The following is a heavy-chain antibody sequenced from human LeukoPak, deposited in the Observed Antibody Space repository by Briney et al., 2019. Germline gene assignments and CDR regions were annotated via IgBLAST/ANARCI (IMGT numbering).Heavy chain of an antibody. CDR2: ISGSGGTT. J-gene: IGHJ4*02. V-gene: IGHV3-23*01. Sequence: GGSLRLSCAASGFIFNTYDMNWVRQAPGKGLEWVSSISGSGGTTYSADSVKGRFTISRDNTKNTLYLQMNSLRADDTAVYYCAKSGLNRFDYWGQGTLVTVSS. CDR1: GFIFNTYD. CDR3: AKSGLNRFDY. D-gene: IGHD2-15*01.